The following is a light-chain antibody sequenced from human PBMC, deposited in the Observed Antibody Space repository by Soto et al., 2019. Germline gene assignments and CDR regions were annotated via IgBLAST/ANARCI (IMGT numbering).Light chain of an antibody. V-gene: IGKV3-20*01. Sequence: DIVLTQSPGTLSSSPGERATLSCRASQSVSSSYLAWYQQKPGQAPRLLMYLASSRATGIPDRFGGSGSGTDFTLTISGLEPEDFAVYYCQQYGSSPWTFGQGTKVEIK. CDR3: QQYGSSPWT. J-gene: IGKJ1*01. CDR1: QSVSSSY. CDR2: LAS.